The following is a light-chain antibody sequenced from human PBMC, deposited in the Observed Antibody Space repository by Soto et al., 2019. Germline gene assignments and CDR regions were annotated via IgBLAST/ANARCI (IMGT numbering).Light chain of an antibody. V-gene: IGKV3-20*01. CDR3: HHFGSLPET. CDR2: GAS. J-gene: IGKJ1*01. CDR1: QSVSSSY. Sequence: IVLTQSPGTLSLSPGERATLSCRASQSVSSSYLAWYQQKPGQAPRLLIYGASSRATGIPDRFSGSGSGTDFTLTISRLEPEDFAVYYCHHFGSLPETFGQGTNVE.